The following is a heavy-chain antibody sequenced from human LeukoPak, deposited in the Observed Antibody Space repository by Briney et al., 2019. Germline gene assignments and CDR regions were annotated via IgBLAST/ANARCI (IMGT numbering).Heavy chain of an antibody. Sequence: SETLSLTCTVSGGSISSSSYYWGWIRQPPGKGLEWIGSIYYSGSTYYNPSLKSRVTISVDTSKNQFSLKLTSVTAADTAVYYCAGVGDTAFDYWGQGTLVTVSS. CDR3: AGVGDTAFDY. V-gene: IGHV4-39*07. CDR1: GGSISSSSYY. J-gene: IGHJ4*02. CDR2: IYYSGST. D-gene: IGHD1-26*01.